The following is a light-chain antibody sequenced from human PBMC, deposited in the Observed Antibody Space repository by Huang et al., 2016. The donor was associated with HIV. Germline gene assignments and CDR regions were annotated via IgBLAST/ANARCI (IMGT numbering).Light chain of an antibody. CDR2: GAS. J-gene: IGKJ3*01. V-gene: IGKV3-20*01. CDR3: QVYGTSPPGP. CDR1: QSVSGSY. Sequence: EIVLTQSPGTLSLSPGERATLACRASQSVSGSYLAWYQQKPGQAPRRLISGASSRATGSPDRFSGSWSGTDFTLTITRLEPEDTSLYYCQVYGTSPPGPFGPGATVHIK.